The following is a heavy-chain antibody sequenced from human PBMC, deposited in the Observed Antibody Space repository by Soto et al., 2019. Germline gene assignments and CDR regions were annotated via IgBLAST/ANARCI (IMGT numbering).Heavy chain of an antibody. CDR1: GGSFSGYY. CDR2: INHSGST. Sequence: SETLSLTCAVYGGSFSGYYWSWIRQPPGKGLEWIGEINHSGSTNYNPSLKSRVTISVDTSKNQFSLKLSSVTAADTAVYYCARGSRYDILTGYPYYFDYWGQVTLVTVS. D-gene: IGHD3-9*01. V-gene: IGHV4-34*01. J-gene: IGHJ4*02. CDR3: ARGSRYDILTGYPYYFDY.